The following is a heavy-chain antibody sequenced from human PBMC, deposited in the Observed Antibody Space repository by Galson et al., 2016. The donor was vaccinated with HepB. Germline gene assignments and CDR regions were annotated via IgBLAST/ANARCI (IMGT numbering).Heavy chain of an antibody. V-gene: IGHV2-70*04. CDR1: GFSLNTGGKR. CDR2: IDWDDEK. Sequence: PALVKPTQTLTLTCTFSGFSLNTGGKRVGWIRQPPGKALEWLARIDWDDEKFYSTSLKTRLTISKDTSKNQVVLTMTHMDPVDTATYYCAQNSNWGDSFAYWGQGTLVTVS. J-gene: IGHJ4*02. D-gene: IGHD7-27*01. CDR3: AQNSNWGDSFAY.